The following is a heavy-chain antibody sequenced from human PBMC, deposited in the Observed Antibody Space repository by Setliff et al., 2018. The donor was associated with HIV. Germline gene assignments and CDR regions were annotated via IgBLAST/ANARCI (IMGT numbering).Heavy chain of an antibody. Sequence: SETLSLTCTVSGGSISSSSYYWGWIRQPPGKGLEWIGSIYYSGSTNYNPSLKSRVTISVDTSKNQFSLKLSSVTAADTAVYYCARDLSYYDSSGYFRYKGAPNHFDYWGQGTLVTVSS. CDR1: GGSISSSSYY. V-gene: IGHV4-39*07. CDR2: IYYSGST. CDR3: ARDLSYYDSSGYFRYKGAPNHFDY. D-gene: IGHD3-22*01. J-gene: IGHJ4*02.